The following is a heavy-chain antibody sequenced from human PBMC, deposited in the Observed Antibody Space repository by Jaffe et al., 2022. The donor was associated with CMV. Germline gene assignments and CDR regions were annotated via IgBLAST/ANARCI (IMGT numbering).Heavy chain of an antibody. J-gene: IGHJ6*03. V-gene: IGHV3-15*01. CDR1: GFTFSDAW. CDR3: TIDRISEWLIYGSRYNYMDV. Sequence: EVQLVESGGDLVNPEGSLRLSCAASGFTFSDAWMTWVRQAPGKGLEWVGRIKSKTDGETTDYAAPVKGRFSISRDDSENTLYLQMNSLKTEDTGVYYCTIDRISEWLIYGSRYNYMDVWGTGTTVTVSS. CDR2: IKSKTDGETT. D-gene: IGHD3-16*01.